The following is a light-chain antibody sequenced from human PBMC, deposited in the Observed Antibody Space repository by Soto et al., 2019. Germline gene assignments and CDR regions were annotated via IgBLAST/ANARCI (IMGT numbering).Light chain of an antibody. Sequence: DIQMTQSPSSLSAFLGDRVTIICQASRDFSNYLNWYQQKPGKAPKLRTYDASNLETGVPSRFSGSGSGTDFTFTISSLQPEDIATYYCQQYDNLPRIFTFGPGTKVDIK. CDR1: RDFSNY. V-gene: IGKV1-33*01. J-gene: IGKJ3*01. CDR3: QQYDNLPRIFT. CDR2: DAS.